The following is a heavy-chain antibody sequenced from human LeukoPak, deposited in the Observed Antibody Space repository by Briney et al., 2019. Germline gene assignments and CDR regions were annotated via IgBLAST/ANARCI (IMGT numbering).Heavy chain of an antibody. CDR3: AKGLYYYDSSAPDAFDI. V-gene: IGHV3-23*01. CDR1: GFTFSSYA. D-gene: IGHD3-22*01. Sequence: GGSLRLSCAASGFTFSSYAMSWVRQAPGKGLEWVSAISGSGGNTYYADSVKGRFTISRDNSKNTLYLQMNSLRAEDMAVYYCAKGLYYYDSSAPDAFDIWGQGTMVTVSS. CDR2: ISGSGGNT. J-gene: IGHJ3*02.